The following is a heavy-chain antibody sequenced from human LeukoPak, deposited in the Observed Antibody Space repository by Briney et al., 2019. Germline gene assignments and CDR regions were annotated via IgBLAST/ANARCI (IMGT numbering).Heavy chain of an antibody. CDR3: ARDSSGWYQRYPVGWFDP. J-gene: IGHJ5*02. Sequence: SETLSLTCTVSGGSISSSSYYWGWIRQPPGKGLEWIGSIYYSGSTYYNPSLKSRVTISVDTSKNQFSLKLSSVTAADTAVYYCARDSSGWYQRYPVGWFDPWGQGTLVTVSS. CDR1: GGSISSSSYY. D-gene: IGHD6-19*01. V-gene: IGHV4-39*07. CDR2: IYYSGST.